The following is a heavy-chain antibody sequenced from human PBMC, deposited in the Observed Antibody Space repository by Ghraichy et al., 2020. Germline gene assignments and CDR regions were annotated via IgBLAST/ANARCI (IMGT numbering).Heavy chain of an antibody. CDR2: ISSSSSTI. D-gene: IGHD5-12*01. CDR1: GFTFSSYS. J-gene: IGHJ6*02. Sequence: GGSLRLSCAASGFTFSSYSMNWVRQAPGKGLEWVSYISSSSSTIYYADSVKGRFTISRDNAKNSLYLQMNSLRAEDTAVYYCARDSVDIVATIIGGYYYYGMDVWGQGTTVTVSS. V-gene: IGHV3-48*01. CDR3: ARDSVDIVATIIGGYYYYGMDV.